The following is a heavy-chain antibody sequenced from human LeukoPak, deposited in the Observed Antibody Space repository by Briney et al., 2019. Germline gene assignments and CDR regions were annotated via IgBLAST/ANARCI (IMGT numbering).Heavy chain of an antibody. CDR1: GYTFTGYY. J-gene: IGHJ6*03. D-gene: IGHD6-6*01. CDR2: INPNSGGA. CDR3: ARDRSQQLVRYYYYYYMDV. V-gene: IGHV1-2*02. Sequence: GASVKVSCKASGYTFTGYYMHWVRQAPGQGLEWMGWINPNSGGANYAQKFQGRVTMTRDTSISTAYMELSKLRSDDTAVYYCARDRSQQLVRYYYYYYMDVWGKGTTVTVSS.